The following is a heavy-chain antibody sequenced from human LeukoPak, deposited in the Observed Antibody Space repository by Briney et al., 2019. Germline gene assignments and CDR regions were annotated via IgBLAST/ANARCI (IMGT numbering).Heavy chain of an antibody. D-gene: IGHD3-22*01. Sequence: GGSLRLSCAASGFTFSSYSMNWVRQAPGKGLEWVSSISSSSSYIYYADSVKGRFTISRDNAKNSLYLQMNSLRAEDTALYYCARAGTPVVIPPGWFDPWGQGTLVTVSS. CDR1: GFTFSSYS. CDR3: ARAGTPVVIPPGWFDP. J-gene: IGHJ5*02. CDR2: ISSSSSYI. V-gene: IGHV3-21*04.